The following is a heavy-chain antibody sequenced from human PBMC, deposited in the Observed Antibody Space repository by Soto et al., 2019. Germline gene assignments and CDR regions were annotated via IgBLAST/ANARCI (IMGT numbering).Heavy chain of an antibody. D-gene: IGHD3-22*01. J-gene: IGHJ4*02. CDR3: VAYDSDGYFDY. CDR2: VYFSGST. V-gene: IGHV4-59*03. CDR1: GDSISNFH. Sequence: SETLSLTCSVFGDSISNFHWNWIWQPPAKGLEWIGYVYFSGSTTYNPSLKSRVIMSIDTYTNEFSLYLTSVTAADSAAYVCVAYDSDGYFDYWGQGALVTVSS.